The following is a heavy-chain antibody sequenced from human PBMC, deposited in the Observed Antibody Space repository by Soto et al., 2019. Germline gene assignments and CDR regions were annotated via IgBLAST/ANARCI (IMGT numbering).Heavy chain of an antibody. J-gene: IGHJ3*02. CDR2: IIPIFGTA. V-gene: IGHV1-69*13. CDR1: GGTFSSYA. CDR3: ARDPPGGPNAFDI. D-gene: IGHD2-15*01. Sequence: ASVKVFCKASGGTFSSYAISWVRQAPGQGLEWMGGIIPIFGTANYAQKFQGRVTITADESTSTAYMELSSLRSEDTAVYYCARDPPGGPNAFDIWGQGTMVTVSS.